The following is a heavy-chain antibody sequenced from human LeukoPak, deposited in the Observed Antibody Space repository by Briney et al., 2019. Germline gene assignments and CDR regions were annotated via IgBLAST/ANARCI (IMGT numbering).Heavy chain of an antibody. V-gene: IGHV4-38-2*02. CDR2: IHHSGST. J-gene: IGHJ3*02. D-gene: IGHD4-17*01. CDR1: GYSISSGYY. Sequence: SETLSLTCTVSGYSISSGYYWGWMRQPPGKGLKWIASIHHSGSTYYSPSLKSRVTISVDTSKNQFSLKLSSVTAADTAVYYCARVPYDYGDYGLSFDIWGQGTMVTVSS. CDR3: ARVPYDYGDYGLSFDI.